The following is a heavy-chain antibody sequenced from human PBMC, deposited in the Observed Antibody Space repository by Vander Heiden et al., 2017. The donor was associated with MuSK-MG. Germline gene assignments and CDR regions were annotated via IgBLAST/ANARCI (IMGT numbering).Heavy chain of an antibody. CDR1: GFTFSSRI. CDR2: ISNDGSHI. Sequence: GFTFSSRIMNWVRRAPGKGLEWVAVISNDGSHINYLESVKGRFTVARDNSKSTLFLHMNSLRVEDTAVYYCAREFSRIWCGGGYGMERGGPGTTVTVSS. D-gene: IGHD3-10*01. V-gene: IGHV3-30*01. J-gene: IGHJ6*02. CDR3: AREFSRIWCGGGYGMER.